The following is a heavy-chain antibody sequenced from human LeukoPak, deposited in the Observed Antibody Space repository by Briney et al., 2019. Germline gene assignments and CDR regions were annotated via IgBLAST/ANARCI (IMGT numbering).Heavy chain of an antibody. CDR2: ISYDGSNK. Sequence: GGSLRLSCAASGFTFSSYGMHWVRQAPGKGLEWVAVISYDGSNKYYADSVKGRFTISRDNPKNTLYLQMNSLRAEDTAVYYCAKAVDGDYVTSAFDIWGQGTMVTVSS. J-gene: IGHJ3*02. CDR3: AKAVDGDYVTSAFDI. V-gene: IGHV3-30*18. D-gene: IGHD4-17*01. CDR1: GFTFSSYG.